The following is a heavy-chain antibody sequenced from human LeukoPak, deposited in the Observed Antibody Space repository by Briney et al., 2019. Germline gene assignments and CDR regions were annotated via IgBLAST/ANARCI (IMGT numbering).Heavy chain of an antibody. CDR1: GGSISSYY. CDR3: ARNNYSGFVPFDF. Sequence: SETLSLTCTVSGGSISSYYWSWIRQPPGKGLEWIGYIYYSGSTNYNPSLKSRVTISVDQSKNQFSLNLRSVTAADTAVYYCARNNYSGFVPFDFWGQGILVTVSS. J-gene: IGHJ4*02. V-gene: IGHV4-59*12. D-gene: IGHD4-11*01. CDR2: IYYSGST.